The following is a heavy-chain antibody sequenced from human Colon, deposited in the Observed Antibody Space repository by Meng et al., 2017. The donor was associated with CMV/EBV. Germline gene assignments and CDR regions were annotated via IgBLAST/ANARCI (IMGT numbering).Heavy chain of an antibody. CDR3: SLLTMVRGVNPD. CDR1: GDNFRDFW. V-gene: IGHV1-2*06. Sequence: CRASGDNFRDFWIHWVRQAHGQGLEWMGRVNPNNGATNYARKFQDRVTLTTDASITTAYMELSGLRSDDTALYYCSLLTMVRGVNPDWGQGTLVTVSS. CDR2: VNPNNGAT. J-gene: IGHJ4*02. D-gene: IGHD3-10*01.